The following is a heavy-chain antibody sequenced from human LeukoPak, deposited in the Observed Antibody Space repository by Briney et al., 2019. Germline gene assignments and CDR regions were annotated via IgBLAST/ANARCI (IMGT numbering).Heavy chain of an antibody. CDR3: ARDRRLAMVRGAPYY. CDR2: IKQDGSEK. D-gene: IGHD3-10*01. CDR1: GFTFSSYW. J-gene: IGHJ4*02. V-gene: IGHV3-7*01. Sequence: GGSLRLSCAASGFTFSSYWMSWVRQAPGKWLEWVANIKQDGSEKYYVDSVKGRFTISRDNSKNTLYLQMNSLRAEDTAVYYCARDRRLAMVRGAPYYWGQGTLVTVSS.